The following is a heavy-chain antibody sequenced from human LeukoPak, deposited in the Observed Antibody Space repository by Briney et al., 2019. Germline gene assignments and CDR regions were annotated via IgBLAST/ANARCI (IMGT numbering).Heavy chain of an antibody. CDR1: GGSFSGYY. Sequence: SETLSLTCAVYGGSFSGYYWSWVRQPPGKGLEWIGEINHSGSTNYNPSLKSRVTISVDTSGNQFSLMLSSVTAADTAVYYCARATTSSGWYYGGWFDPWGQGTLVTVSS. J-gene: IGHJ5*02. V-gene: IGHV4-34*01. CDR2: INHSGST. CDR3: ARATTSSGWYYGGWFDP. D-gene: IGHD6-19*01.